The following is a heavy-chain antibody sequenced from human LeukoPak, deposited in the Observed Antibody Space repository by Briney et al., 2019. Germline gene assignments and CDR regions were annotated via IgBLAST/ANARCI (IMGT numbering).Heavy chain of an antibody. CDR1: GYTFTDYY. Sequence: ASVKVSCKASGYTFTDYYMHWVRQAPGQGLEWVGWINFNSGGTKYAQNFQGRLTMTRDTSISTAFMNLSGLTSDDTAVYYCATLSSVDPTYWGQGTLVTVSS. D-gene: IGHD3-9*01. V-gene: IGHV1-2*02. J-gene: IGHJ4*02. CDR3: ATLSSVDPTY. CDR2: INFNSGGT.